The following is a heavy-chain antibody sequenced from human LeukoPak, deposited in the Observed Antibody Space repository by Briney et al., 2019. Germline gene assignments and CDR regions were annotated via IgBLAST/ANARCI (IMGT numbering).Heavy chain of an antibody. CDR3: ARHDYVWGSYPLDY. Sequence: SETLSLTCTVSGGSISSYYWSWIRQPAGKGLEWIGRIYTSGSTNYNPSLKSRVTMSVDTSKNQFSLKLSSVTAADTAVYYCARHDYVWGSYPLDYWGQGTLVTVSS. V-gene: IGHV4-4*07. D-gene: IGHD3-16*02. CDR2: IYTSGST. CDR1: GGSISSYY. J-gene: IGHJ4*02.